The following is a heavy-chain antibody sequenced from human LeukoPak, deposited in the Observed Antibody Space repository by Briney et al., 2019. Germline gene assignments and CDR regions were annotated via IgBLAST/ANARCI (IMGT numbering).Heavy chain of an antibody. V-gene: IGHV3-30*02. CDR1: GFTVSDSG. CDR2: IRSDGCYK. D-gene: IGHD3-16*01. J-gene: IGHJ4*02. Sequence: GGSLRLSCAASGFTVSDSGMHWVRQSPGKGLEWVAFIRSDGCYKYYADSVKGRFTISRDNSKNTLYLQMNSLRPEDGALYFCARGESSSESGGFWGQGTLVTVSS. CDR3: ARGESSSESGGF.